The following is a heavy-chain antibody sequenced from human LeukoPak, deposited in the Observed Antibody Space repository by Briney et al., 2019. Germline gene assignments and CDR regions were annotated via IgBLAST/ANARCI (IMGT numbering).Heavy chain of an antibody. D-gene: IGHD3-10*01. Sequence: GESLKISCKGSGYSFTSYWISWVRQMPGKGLEWMGRIDPSDSYTNYSPSFQGHVTISADKSISTAYLQWSSLKASDTAMYYCARHAKLLWFGELSTDQYNFDYWGQGTLVTVSS. CDR2: IDPSDSYT. V-gene: IGHV5-10-1*01. CDR3: ARHAKLLWFGELSTDQYNFDY. J-gene: IGHJ4*02. CDR1: GYSFTSYW.